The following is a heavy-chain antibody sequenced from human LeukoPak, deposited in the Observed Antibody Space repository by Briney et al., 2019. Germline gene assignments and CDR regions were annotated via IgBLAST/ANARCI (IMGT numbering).Heavy chain of an antibody. D-gene: IGHD2-15*01. CDR1: GFTFSSYW. Sequence: GGSLRLSCAASGFTFSSYWMSWVRQAPGKGLEWVANIKDDGSEKYYVDSMKGRFTISRDNSKNTLYLQMNSLRAEDTAVYYCARDYCSGGSCYSDYWGQGTLVTVSS. J-gene: IGHJ4*02. CDR2: IKDDGSEK. V-gene: IGHV3-7*01. CDR3: ARDYCSGGSCYSDY.